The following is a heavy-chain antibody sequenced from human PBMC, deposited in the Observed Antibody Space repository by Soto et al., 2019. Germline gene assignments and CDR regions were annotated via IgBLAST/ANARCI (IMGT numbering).Heavy chain of an antibody. CDR2: IVPNIGTV. Sequence: SVKVSCKASGGTLSRFISYPINWVRQAPGQGLEWMGGIVPNIGTVNYAQKFQGRLTITADKSTGTAYMELSNLRSEDTALYYCGRRDTSGFLRYFDNWGQGTLVTVSS. D-gene: IGHD3-3*01. V-gene: IGHV1-69*06. CDR3: GRRDTSGFLRYFDN. CDR1: GGTLSRFISYP. J-gene: IGHJ4*02.